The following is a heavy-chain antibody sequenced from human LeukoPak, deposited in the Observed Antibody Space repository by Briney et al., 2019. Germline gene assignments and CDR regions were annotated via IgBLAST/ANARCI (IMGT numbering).Heavy chain of an antibody. Sequence: SETLSLTCTVSGGSINSYYWSWIRQPPGKGLEWIGYIYYSGSTDYSPSLKSRLTISVDTSKNQFSLKLSSVTAADTAVYYCARTYGSSGLGYFDLWGRGTLVTVSS. D-gene: IGHD6-13*01. J-gene: IGHJ2*01. CDR3: ARTYGSSGLGYFDL. V-gene: IGHV4-59*01. CDR1: GGSINSYY. CDR2: IYYSGST.